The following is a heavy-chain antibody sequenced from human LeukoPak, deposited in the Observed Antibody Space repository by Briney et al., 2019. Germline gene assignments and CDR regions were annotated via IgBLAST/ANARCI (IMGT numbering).Heavy chain of an antibody. CDR1: GFTFSSYA. CDR3: TTESLYCGGDCPLDY. D-gene: IGHD2-21*02. J-gene: IGHJ4*02. V-gene: IGHV3-15*01. CDR2: IKSKTDGGTT. Sequence: GGSLRLSCAASGFTFSSYAMSWVRQAPGKGLEWVGRIKSKTDGGTTDYAAPVKGRFTISRDDSKNTLYLQMNSLKTEDTAVYYCTTESLYCGGDCPLDYWGQGTLVTVSS.